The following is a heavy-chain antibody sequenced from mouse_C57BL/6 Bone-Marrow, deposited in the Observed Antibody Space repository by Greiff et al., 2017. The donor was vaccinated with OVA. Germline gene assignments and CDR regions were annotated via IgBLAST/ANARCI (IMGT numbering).Heavy chain of an antibody. D-gene: IGHD1-1*01. CDR2: ISSGGSYT. V-gene: IGHV5-6*01. Sequence: DVHLVESGGDLVKPGGSLKLSCAASGFTFSSYGMSWVRQTPDKRLEWVATISSGGSYTYYPDSVKGRFTISRDNAKNTLYLQMSSLKSEDTAMYYCARQKGGSSSFAYWGQGTLVTVSA. CDR3: ARQKGGSSSFAY. CDR1: GFTFSSYG. J-gene: IGHJ3*01.